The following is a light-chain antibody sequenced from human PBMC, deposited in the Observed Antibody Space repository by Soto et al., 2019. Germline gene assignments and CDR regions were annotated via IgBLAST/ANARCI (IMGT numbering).Light chain of an antibody. CDR1: SSDVGGYNY. J-gene: IGLJ1*01. CDR2: EVS. CDR3: SSYTSSSTLVV. Sequence: QSALTQPASVSGSPGQSITISCTGTSSDVGGYNYVSWYQQHPGKAPKVMIYEVSNRPSGVSNRFSGSKSGNTASLTISGLQAEDEVDYYCSSYTSSSTLVVFGTGTKVTVL. V-gene: IGLV2-14*01.